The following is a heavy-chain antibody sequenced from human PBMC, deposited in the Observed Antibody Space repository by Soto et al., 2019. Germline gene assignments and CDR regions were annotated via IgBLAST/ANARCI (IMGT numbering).Heavy chain of an antibody. D-gene: IGHD3-22*01. CDR3: ARVXPSYYYDSSGYSYGMDV. CDR2: IYTSGST. Sequence: PSETLSLTCTVSGGSISSYYWSWIRQPAGKGLEWIGRIYTSGSTNYNPSLKSRVTMSVDTSKNQFSLKLSSVTAADTAVYYCARVXPSYYYDSSGYSYGMDVWGQGTTVTVSS. V-gene: IGHV4-4*07. J-gene: IGHJ6*02. CDR1: GGSISSYY.